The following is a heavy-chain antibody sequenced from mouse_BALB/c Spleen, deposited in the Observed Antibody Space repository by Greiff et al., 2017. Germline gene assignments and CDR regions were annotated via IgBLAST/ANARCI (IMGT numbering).Heavy chain of an antibody. V-gene: IGHV5-9-4*01. Sequence: DVKLVESGGGLVKPGGSLKLSCAASGFTFSSYAMSWVRQSPEKRLEWVAEISSGGSYTYYPDTVTGRFTISRDNAKNTLYLEMSSLRSEDTAMYYCARDRGITTEFAYWGQGTLVTVSA. CDR2: ISSGGSYT. D-gene: IGHD2-4*01. CDR1: GFTFSSYA. CDR3: ARDRGITTEFAY. J-gene: IGHJ3*01.